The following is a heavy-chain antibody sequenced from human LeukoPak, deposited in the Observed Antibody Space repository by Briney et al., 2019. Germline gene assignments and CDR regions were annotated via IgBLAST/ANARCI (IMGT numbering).Heavy chain of an antibody. CDR2: ISPSNGNT. J-gene: IGHJ4*02. CDR1: GYTFRSYS. D-gene: IGHD1/OR15-1a*01. V-gene: IGHV1-18*01. Sequence: ASVKVSCKASGYTFRSYSISWVRQAPGQGLEWMGWISPSNGNTNYAQKLRDRVTMTTDTSTRTVYMELRSLRSDDTAVYYCARDSGWELEQFYFDYWGQGTLVTVSS. CDR3: ARDSGWELEQFYFDY.